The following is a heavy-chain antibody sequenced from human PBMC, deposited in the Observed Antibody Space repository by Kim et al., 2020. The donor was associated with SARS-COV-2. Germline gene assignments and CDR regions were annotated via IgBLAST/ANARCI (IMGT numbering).Heavy chain of an antibody. V-gene: IGHV3-30*07. D-gene: IGHD3-3*01. J-gene: IGHJ6*04. CDR3: ARDHRFLEWLPPRGV. Sequence: ADSVKGRFTISRDNSKNTRYRHMNSLRAEDTAVYYCARDHRFLEWLPPRGVWGKGTTVTVSS.